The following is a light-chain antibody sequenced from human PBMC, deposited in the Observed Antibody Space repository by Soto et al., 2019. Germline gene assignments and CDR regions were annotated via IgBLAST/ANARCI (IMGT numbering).Light chain of an antibody. CDR1: QSLLHSNGYNY. V-gene: IGKV2-28*01. Sequence: DIVMTQSPLSLTVTPGEPASISCRSSQSLLHSNGYNYLDWYLQKPGQSPQLLIYLGSNRASGVPGRFSGSGSGRDFTLKISRVEAEDVGIYYCMQALRTQWTFGKGTKVEIK. CDR3: MQALRTQWT. J-gene: IGKJ1*01. CDR2: LGS.